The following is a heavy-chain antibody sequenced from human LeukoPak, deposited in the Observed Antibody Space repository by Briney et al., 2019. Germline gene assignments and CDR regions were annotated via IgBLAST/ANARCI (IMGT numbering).Heavy chain of an antibody. CDR2: INPSGGST. CDR3: ASSTMDRWFDP. V-gene: IGHV1-46*01. D-gene: IGHD3-10*01. Sequence: GASVKVSCKASGYTFTSYYMHWVRQAPGQGLEWMGIINPSGGSTSYAQKFQGRVTMTRDMSTSTVYMELSSLRSEDTAVYYCASSTMDRWFDPWGQGTLVTVSS. J-gene: IGHJ5*02. CDR1: GYTFTSYY.